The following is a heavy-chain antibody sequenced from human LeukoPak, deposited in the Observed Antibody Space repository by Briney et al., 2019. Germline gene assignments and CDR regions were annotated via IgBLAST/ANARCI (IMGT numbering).Heavy chain of an antibody. J-gene: IGHJ6*03. CDR2: IYTSGST. Sequence: PSETLSLTCTVSGGSISSYYWSWIRQPAGKGLEWIGRIYTSGSTNYNPSLKSRVTMSVDTSKNQFSLKLSSVTAADTAVYYCARVVLPHPHEYSSSLGGSMDVWGKGTTVTVSS. CDR3: ARVVLPHPHEYSSSLGGSMDV. D-gene: IGHD6-6*01. V-gene: IGHV4-4*07. CDR1: GGSISSYY.